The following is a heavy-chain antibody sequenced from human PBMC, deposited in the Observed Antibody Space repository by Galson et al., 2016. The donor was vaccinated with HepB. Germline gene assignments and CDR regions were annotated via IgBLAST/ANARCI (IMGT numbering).Heavy chain of an antibody. Sequence: SLRLSCAASGFTFSSYAMSWVRQAPVKGLEWVSGISDSGGSTYYADSVKGRFTISRDNSKNTLYLQMHGLRAEATAIYFCAKGDYYDTSGPLDYWGQGTLVTVSS. CDR1: GFTFSSYA. V-gene: IGHV3-23*01. CDR2: ISDSGGST. D-gene: IGHD3-22*01. J-gene: IGHJ4*02. CDR3: AKGDYYDTSGPLDY.